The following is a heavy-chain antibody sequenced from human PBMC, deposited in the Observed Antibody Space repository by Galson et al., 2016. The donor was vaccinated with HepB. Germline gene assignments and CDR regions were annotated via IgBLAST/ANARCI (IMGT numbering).Heavy chain of an antibody. CDR3: AGDYGASIFDY. Sequence: SETLSLTCAVYGGSFSGYYWSWIRQPPGKGLEWIGEITHSGNTNYNPSLKSRVTISVDTSKNQFSLKLNSVTAADTAVYYCAGDYGASIFDYWGQGTLVTVAS. V-gene: IGHV4-34*01. CDR1: GGSFSGYY. J-gene: IGHJ4*02. CDR2: ITHSGNT. D-gene: IGHD4-17*01.